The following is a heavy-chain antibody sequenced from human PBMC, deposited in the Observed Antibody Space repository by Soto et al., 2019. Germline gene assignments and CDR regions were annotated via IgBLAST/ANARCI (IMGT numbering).Heavy chain of an antibody. Sequence: QITLKESGPTLVKPTQTLTLTCTFSGFSLSTSGVGVGWIRQPPGKALEWLALIYWDDDKSYSPFLKSSVIXXXXXXXXXXXXXXXXXXXXXXXXXXXXXXXXXXXXFDYWGQGTLVTVSS. J-gene: IGHJ4*02. CDR2: IYWDDDK. CDR3: XXXXXXXXXFDY. V-gene: IGHV2-5*02. CDR1: GFSLSTSGVG.